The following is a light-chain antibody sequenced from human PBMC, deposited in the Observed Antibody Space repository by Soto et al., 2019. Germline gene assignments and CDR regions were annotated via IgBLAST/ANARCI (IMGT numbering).Light chain of an antibody. CDR3: SSYTSSGTDV. J-gene: IGLJ2*01. V-gene: IGLV2-14*01. CDR2: EVS. CDR1: SSDVGGYNY. Sequence: QSALTQPASVSGSPGQSITISCTGTSSDVGGYNYVSWYQHHPGKAPKLMIYEVSNRPSGVSNRLSGSRSGNTASLTISGLQAEDEADYYCSSYTSSGTDVFGGGTKVTVL.